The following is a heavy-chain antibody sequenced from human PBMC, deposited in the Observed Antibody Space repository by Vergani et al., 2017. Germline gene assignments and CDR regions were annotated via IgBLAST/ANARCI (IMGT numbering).Heavy chain of an antibody. CDR3: ARGTSCSSTSCYRFGYYYYYYMDV. CDR2: IKQDGSEK. D-gene: IGHD2-2*01. CDR1: GFTFSSYW. J-gene: IGHJ6*03. Sequence: EVQLVESGGGLVQPGGSLRLSCAASGFTFSSYWMSWVRQAPGKGREWVANIKQDGSEKYYVDSVKGRFTISRDNAKNSLYLQMNSLRAEDTAVYYCARGTSCSSTSCYRFGYYYYYYMDVWGKGTTVTVSS. V-gene: IGHV3-7*01.